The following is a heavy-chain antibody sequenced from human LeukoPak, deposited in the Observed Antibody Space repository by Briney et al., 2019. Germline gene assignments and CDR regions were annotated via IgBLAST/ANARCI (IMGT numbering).Heavy chain of an antibody. CDR2: INPNSGGT. CDR3: ARANALYCSSTSCLFDY. CDR1: GYTFTGYY. V-gene: IGHV1-2*02. Sequence: WALVKVSCKASGYTFTGYYMHWVRQAPGQGLEWMAWINPNSGGTYYAQNFHDRITMTRDTSISTAYMELSRLRSDDTAIYYCARANALYCSSTSCLFDYWGQGTLVTVSS. J-gene: IGHJ4*02. D-gene: IGHD2-2*01.